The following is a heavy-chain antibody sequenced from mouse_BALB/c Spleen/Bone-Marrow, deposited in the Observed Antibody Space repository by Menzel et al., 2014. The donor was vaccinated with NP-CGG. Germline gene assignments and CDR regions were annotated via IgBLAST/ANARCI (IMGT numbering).Heavy chain of an antibody. J-gene: IGHJ3*01. CDR2: IDPFNGGT. CDR1: GYSFTSYY. CDR3: ARALLRPFAY. Sequence: EVQLQQSGPELMKPGASVKISCKASGYSFTSYYMHWVKQSHGKSLEWIGYIDPFNGGTSYNQKFKGKATLTVDKSSSTAYMHLSGLTSEDSAVYYCARALLRPFAYWGQGTLVTVSA. D-gene: IGHD1-2*01. V-gene: IGHV1S135*01.